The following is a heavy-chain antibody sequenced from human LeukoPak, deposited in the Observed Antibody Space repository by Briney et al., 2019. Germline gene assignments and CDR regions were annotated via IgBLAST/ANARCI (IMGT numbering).Heavy chain of an antibody. CDR3: ARGGYCSSTSCYAVY. CDR2: IYPGDSDT. J-gene: IGHJ4*02. CDR1: GYSFTSYW. D-gene: IGHD2-2*01. V-gene: IGHV5-51*01. Sequence: GESLKISCKGSGYSFTSYWIGWVRQMPGKGLEWMGIIYPGDSDTRYSPSFQGQVTISADKSISTAYLQWSSLKASGTAMYYCARGGYCSSTSCYAVYWGQGTLVTVSS.